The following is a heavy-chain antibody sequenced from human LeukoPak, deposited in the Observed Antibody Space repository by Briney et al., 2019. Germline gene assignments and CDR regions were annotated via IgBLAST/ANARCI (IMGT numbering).Heavy chain of an antibody. D-gene: IGHD4-11*01. V-gene: IGHV4-59*12. CDR3: ARDQAFLTTFDY. J-gene: IGHJ4*02. Sequence: PSETLSLTCTVSGGSIGGYYWTWIRQAPGKGLEWIGYIFYSGYTTKYNPSLKSRVTISVDTSKNQFSLKLSSVTAADTAVYYCARDQAFLTTFDYWGQGTLVTVSS. CDR1: GGSIGGYY. CDR2: IFYSGYTT.